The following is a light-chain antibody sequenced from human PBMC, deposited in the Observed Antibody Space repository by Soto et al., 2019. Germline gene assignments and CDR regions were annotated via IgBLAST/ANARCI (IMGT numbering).Light chain of an antibody. CDR1: HSVSSN. Sequence: ERVMTQSPATLSVSPGERATLSCMASHSVSSNLAWYQQKPGQAPRLLIYGASTRATGIPARFSGSGSGTEFTLTISSLQSEDFAVYYCQQYNNWPPGTFGQGTKVDNK. J-gene: IGKJ1*01. CDR3: QQYNNWPPGT. V-gene: IGKV3-15*01. CDR2: GAS.